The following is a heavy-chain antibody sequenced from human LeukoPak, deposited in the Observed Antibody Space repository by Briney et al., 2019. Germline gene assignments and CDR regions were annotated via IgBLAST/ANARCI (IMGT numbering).Heavy chain of an antibody. CDR3: ARDLDWVFDF. CDR2: ISTYNGDT. V-gene: IGHV1-18*01. D-gene: IGHD3-9*01. CDR1: GYTFNTYS. Sequence: ASVKVSCKASGYTFNTYSFSWVRQAPGQGLEWMGWISTYNGDTKYAQDYQDRVTMTTDASTSTAHMELRSLRSDDTAVYYCARDLDWVFDFWGQGTLVTVSS. J-gene: IGHJ4*02.